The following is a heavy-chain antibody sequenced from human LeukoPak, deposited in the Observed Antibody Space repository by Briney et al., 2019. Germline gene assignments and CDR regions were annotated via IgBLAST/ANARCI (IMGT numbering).Heavy chain of an antibody. Sequence: NPGGSLRLSCVGSRFTFSNAWMSWVRQAPGKGLEWVGRIKSNVNGWTIDYAPPVKGRFIISRDDSKDTLYLHMSSLKIEDTAVYYCTTWDYVDYWGQGTLVTVSS. D-gene: IGHD1-26*01. J-gene: IGHJ4*02. CDR1: RFTFSNAW. CDR3: TTWDYVDY. V-gene: IGHV3-15*01. CDR2: IKSNVNGWTI.